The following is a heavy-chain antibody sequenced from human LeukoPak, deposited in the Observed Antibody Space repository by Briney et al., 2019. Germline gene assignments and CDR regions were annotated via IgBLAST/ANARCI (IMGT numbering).Heavy chain of an antibody. CDR2: INTDGSST. J-gene: IGHJ4*02. Sequence: GGSLRLSCAASGFTFSNSWMHWVRQTPGKGLVWVSRINTDGSSTSYADSVKGRFTISRDNAENTLYLQMNSLRAEDTAVYYCAKKTSEYGDASSPDFWGQGTLVTVSS. V-gene: IGHV3-74*01. CDR1: GFTFSNSW. D-gene: IGHD2-21*02. CDR3: AKKTSEYGDASSPDF.